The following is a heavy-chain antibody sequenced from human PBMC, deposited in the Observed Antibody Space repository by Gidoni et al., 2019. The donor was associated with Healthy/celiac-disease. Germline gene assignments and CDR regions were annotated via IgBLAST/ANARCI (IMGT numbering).Heavy chain of an antibody. CDR2: INPNSGGT. D-gene: IGHD5-12*01. V-gene: IGHV1-2*06. CDR1: GYNFPGYY. Sequence: VQLVQSGAEVKKPGASVQVSCKASGYNFPGYYMHWVRLAPGQVRVWMGQINPNSGGTNYAQKVQVRVTMTRDTSNSTAYMERSRLRSDDTAVYYCARGGDGYNYYFDYWGQGTLVTVSS. J-gene: IGHJ4*02. CDR3: ARGGDGYNYYFDY.